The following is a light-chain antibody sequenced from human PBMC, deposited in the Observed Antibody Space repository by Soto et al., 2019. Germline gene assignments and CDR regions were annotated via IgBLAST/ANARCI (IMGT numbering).Light chain of an antibody. CDR1: QGIGDT. J-gene: IGKJ1*01. CDR3: QHYNYWPPKT. V-gene: IGKV3-15*01. CDR2: DTS. Sequence: EIVMTQSPATLSVSPGEGATLSCRASQGIGDTLAWYQQKPGQTPRLLIYDTSIRATGVPARFSGSGSGTDFTLTISSLQSEDFAVYYCQHYNYWPPKTFGQGTKVDIK.